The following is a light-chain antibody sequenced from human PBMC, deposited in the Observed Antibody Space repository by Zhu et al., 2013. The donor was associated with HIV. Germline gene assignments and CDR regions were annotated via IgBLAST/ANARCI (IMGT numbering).Light chain of an antibody. V-gene: IGKV3-20*01. CDR2: GVS. J-gene: IGKJ4*01. CDR3: QQYGSSPLT. Sequence: EIVLTQSPGTLSLSPGERATLSCRASQSVSSTYLGWYQQKPGQAPRLLIYGVSIRATGIPDRFSGSGSGTDFTLTISRLEPEDFAVYYCQQYGSSPLTFGGGTKVEIK. CDR1: QSVSSTY.